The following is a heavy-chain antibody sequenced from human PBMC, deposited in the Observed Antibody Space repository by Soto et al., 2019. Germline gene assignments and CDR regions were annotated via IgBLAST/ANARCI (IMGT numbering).Heavy chain of an antibody. CDR1: GYSFTNNW. D-gene: IGHD6-13*01. CDR3: ARRDIAAAGINGMDV. V-gene: IGHV5-10-1*01. J-gene: IGHJ6*02. Sequence: GESLKISCKGSGYSFTNNWISWVRQMPGKGLEWMGRIDPRDSYTSYSPSFQGHVTISVDKSISTAYLQWSSLKASDTAMYYCARRDIAAAGINGMDVWGQGTTVTVSS. CDR2: IDPRDSYT.